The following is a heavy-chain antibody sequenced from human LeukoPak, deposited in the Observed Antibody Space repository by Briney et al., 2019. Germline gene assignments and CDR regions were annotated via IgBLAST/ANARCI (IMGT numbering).Heavy chain of an antibody. CDR1: GDSVSSGSDY. CDR2: IYYSGST. D-gene: IGHD6-13*01. Sequence: SETLSLTCTASGDSVSSGSDYWSWIRQPPGKGLEWIGNIYYSGSTNYNPSLKSRVTISVDTSKTQFSLKLSSVTAADTAVYYCARAQIEYSSSWYNVYYFDLWGRGTLVTVSS. J-gene: IGHJ2*01. V-gene: IGHV4-61*01. CDR3: ARAQIEYSSSWYNVYYFDL.